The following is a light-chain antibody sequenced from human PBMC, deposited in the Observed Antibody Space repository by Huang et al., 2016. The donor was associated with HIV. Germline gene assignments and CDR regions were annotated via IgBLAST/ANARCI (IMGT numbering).Light chain of an antibody. CDR1: QSVNNK. Sequence: EVVMTQSPVTLSVSPGERATLSCRASQSVNNKLAWFQQKPGQAPRILIHDASIRATGIPDRCSGSESGTEVTLTISSLQSEDFAVYYCQQYNNWPPWTFGQGTKVEIK. V-gene: IGKV3-15*01. J-gene: IGKJ1*01. CDR3: QQYNNWPPWT. CDR2: DAS.